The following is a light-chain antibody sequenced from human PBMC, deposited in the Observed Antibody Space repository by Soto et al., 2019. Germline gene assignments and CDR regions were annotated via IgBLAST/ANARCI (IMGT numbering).Light chain of an antibody. CDR3: SSYTSSSTFWV. V-gene: IGLV2-14*01. Sequence: QSARTQPASVSGSPGQSITISCSETSSDVGGYNYVSWYQQHPGKAPKLMIYEVSNRPSGVSNRFSGSKSGNTASLTISGLQAEDEADYYCSSYTSSSTFWVFGGGTKLTVL. CDR2: EVS. J-gene: IGLJ3*02. CDR1: SSDVGGYNY.